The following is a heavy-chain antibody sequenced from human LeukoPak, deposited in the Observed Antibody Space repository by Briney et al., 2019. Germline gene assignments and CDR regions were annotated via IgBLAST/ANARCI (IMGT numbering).Heavy chain of an antibody. CDR3: ARSDRYQWLVPRPKTDAFDI. V-gene: IGHV3-7*01. D-gene: IGHD6-19*01. Sequence: QARGTLRLSSAASGFTFTSYWMNWVRQAPGNWLGWVANIKQDGSEKYYVDSVKGRFTISRDNAKNSLYLQMNSLRAEDTAVYYCARSDRYQWLVPRPKTDAFDIWGQGTLVTVSS. CDR2: IKQDGSEK. J-gene: IGHJ3*02. CDR1: GFTFTSYW.